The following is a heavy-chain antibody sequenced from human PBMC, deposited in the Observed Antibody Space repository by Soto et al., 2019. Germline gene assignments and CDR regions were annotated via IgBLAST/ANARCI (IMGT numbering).Heavy chain of an antibody. CDR1: GYSFTSYA. V-gene: IGHV1-3*01. D-gene: IGHD1-20*01. CDR2: INAGNGNT. Sequence: GPSVKVSCKASGYSFTSYAIYWVRQAPGQRLEWMGWINAGNGNTNYAQKLQGRVTMTTDTSTSTAYLELTGLKSDDTAIYYCARDQQKYNPSFYHYYAMDLWGQGTTVTVSS. J-gene: IGHJ6*02. CDR3: ARDQQKYNPSFYHYYAMDL.